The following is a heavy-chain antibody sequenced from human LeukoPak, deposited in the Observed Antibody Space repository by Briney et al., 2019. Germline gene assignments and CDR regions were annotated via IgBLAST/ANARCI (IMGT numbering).Heavy chain of an antibody. CDR2: INPNSGGT. V-gene: IGHV1-2*04. J-gene: IGHJ6*03. CDR1: GYTFTGYY. CDR3: ARGQPAATYYYYMDV. Sequence: GASVKVSCKASGYTFTGYYMHWVRQAPGQGLEWMGWINPNSGGTNYAQKFQGWVTMTRDTSISTAYMELSRLRSDDTAVYYCARGQPAATYYYYMDVWGKGTTVTVSS. D-gene: IGHD2-2*01.